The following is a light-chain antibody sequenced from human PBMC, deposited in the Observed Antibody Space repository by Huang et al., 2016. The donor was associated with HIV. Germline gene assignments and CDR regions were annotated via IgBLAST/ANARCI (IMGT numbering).Light chain of an antibody. Sequence: EIVLTQSPATLSLSPGERATLSCRASQSVSNYLAWYQQKSGQAPRLLIYDASNRSTGIPARFSGSGSGTDFTLTISSLEPEDFAVYYCQQRNNWPPIFTFGPGTKVDIK. J-gene: IGKJ3*01. CDR1: QSVSNY. CDR2: DAS. V-gene: IGKV3-11*01. CDR3: QQRNNWPPIFT.